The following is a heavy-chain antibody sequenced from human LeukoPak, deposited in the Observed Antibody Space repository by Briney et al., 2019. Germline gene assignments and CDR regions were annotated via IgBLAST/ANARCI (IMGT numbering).Heavy chain of an antibody. J-gene: IGHJ6*02. CDR2: ISGSSDYI. V-gene: IGHV3-21*01. CDR3: ARDRRPSVKYVYYNWDV. Sequence: GGSLRLSCAASGFPFSTYSMNWVPQAPGKGLEWVSSISGSSDYIYYADSVKGRFTISRDNAKNSLYLQINSLRAEDTAVYYCARDRRPSVKYVYYNWDVWGQGTTVTVSS. D-gene: IGHD5-24*01. CDR1: GFPFSTYS.